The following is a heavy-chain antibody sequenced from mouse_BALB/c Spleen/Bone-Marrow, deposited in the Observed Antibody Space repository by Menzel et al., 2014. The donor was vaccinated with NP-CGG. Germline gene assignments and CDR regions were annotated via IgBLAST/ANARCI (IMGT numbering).Heavy chain of an antibody. Sequence: DVQLVESGGGLVQPGGSLRLSCATSGFTFTDYYMSWVRQPLGKALEWLGFIRNKANGYTTEYSASVKGRFTISRDNSQSILYLQMNTLRAEDSATYYCARDRGLTYFDYWGQGTTLTVSS. V-gene: IGHV7-3*02. CDR2: IRNKANGYTT. D-gene: IGHD2-4*01. CDR3: ARDRGLTYFDY. J-gene: IGHJ2*01. CDR1: GFTFTDYY.